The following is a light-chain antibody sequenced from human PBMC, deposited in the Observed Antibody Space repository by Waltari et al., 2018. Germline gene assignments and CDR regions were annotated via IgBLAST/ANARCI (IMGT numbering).Light chain of an antibody. J-gene: IGKJ4*01. CDR3: PKHYSSPLT. Sequence: DIVMTQSPDSLAVSLGERATINCKSSQSVLDNSNNKNYLVWYQPTTGQPPKLLMYWASTRESGVTDRFSVSGSGTNVTLTVSILPPNYVSVSLCPKHYSSPLTFVGGTKVQIK. CDR2: WAS. CDR1: QSVLDNSNNKNY. V-gene: IGKV4-1*01.